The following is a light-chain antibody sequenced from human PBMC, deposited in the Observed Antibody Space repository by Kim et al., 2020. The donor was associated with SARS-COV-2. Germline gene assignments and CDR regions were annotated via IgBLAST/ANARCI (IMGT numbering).Light chain of an antibody. CDR2: GAS. J-gene: IGKJ4*01. Sequence: PGQRATLSCRSSQSVSSSYLAWYQQKPGQAPRLLIYGASSRATGIPDRFSGSGSGTDFTLTISRLEPEDFAVYYCQQYGSSPPLTFGGGTKVDIK. CDR1: QSVSSSY. CDR3: QQYGSSPPLT. V-gene: IGKV3-20*01.